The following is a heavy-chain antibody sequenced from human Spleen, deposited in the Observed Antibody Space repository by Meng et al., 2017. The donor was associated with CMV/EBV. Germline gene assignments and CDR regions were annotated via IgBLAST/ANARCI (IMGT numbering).Heavy chain of an antibody. J-gene: IGHJ5*01. Sequence: SKFPFSDYTMHWVRQAPGRGLEWVSLISSTTSYIYYADSVMGRFTISRDNAKNSLYLQMNSLRADDTAVYYCARVEGVAAAGWFDSWGLGTLVTVSS. D-gene: IGHD6-13*01. CDR3: ARVEGVAAAGWFDS. V-gene: IGHV3-21*01. CDR1: KFPFSDYT. CDR2: ISSTTSYI.